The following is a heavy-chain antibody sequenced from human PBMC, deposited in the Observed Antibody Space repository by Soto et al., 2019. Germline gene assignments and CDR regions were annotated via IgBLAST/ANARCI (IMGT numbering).Heavy chain of an antibody. Sequence: EVQLVESGGGLVQPGGSLRLSCTASGFPLSDYWMHWVRQAPGKGLVWVSRINSDGISRTYADPVKGRFTISRDNPQSTVYLQMNSLGADATAAYFWARGDMTTAQYFFLMDRWWKGRTVTV. CDR2: INSDGISR. CDR3: ARGDMTTAQYFFLMDR. J-gene: IGHJ6*03. D-gene: IGHD4-17*01. CDR1: GFPLSDYW. V-gene: IGHV3-74*01.